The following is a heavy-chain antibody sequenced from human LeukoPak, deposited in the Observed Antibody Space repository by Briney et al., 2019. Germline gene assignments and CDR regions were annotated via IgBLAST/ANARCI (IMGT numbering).Heavy chain of an antibody. CDR2: VGGSGSKT. CDR3: TKGRIAPDY. CDR1: GFTFSSYG. V-gene: IGHV3-23*01. D-gene: IGHD6-13*01. J-gene: IGHJ4*02. Sequence: GGSLRLSCAASGFTFSSYGLSWVREAPGKGLEWVSGVGGSGSKTYYVDSVKGRFTISRDNSKNTLYLQMNSLRAEDTAVYYCTKGRIAPDYWGQGTLVTVSS.